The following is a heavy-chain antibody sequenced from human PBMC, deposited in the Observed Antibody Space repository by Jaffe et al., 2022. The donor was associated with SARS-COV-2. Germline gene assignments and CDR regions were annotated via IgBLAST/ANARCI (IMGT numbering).Heavy chain of an antibody. Sequence: QVQLVESGGGVVQPGRSLRLSCAASGFTFSSYAMHWVRQAPGKGLEWVAVISYDGSNKYYADSVKGRFTISRDNSKNTLYLQMNSLRAEDTAVYYCARDLGLYGYGDYWGQGTLVTVSS. CDR3: ARDLGLYGYGDY. V-gene: IGHV3-30-3*01. J-gene: IGHJ4*02. D-gene: IGHD5-18*01. CDR1: GFTFSSYA. CDR2: ISYDGSNK.